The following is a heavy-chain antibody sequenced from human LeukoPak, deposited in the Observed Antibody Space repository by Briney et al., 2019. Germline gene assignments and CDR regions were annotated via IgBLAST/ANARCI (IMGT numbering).Heavy chain of an antibody. D-gene: IGHD3-22*01. CDR3: ARGTAAEYYYDSSGYYDY. CDR1: GYTFTGYY. J-gene: IGHJ4*02. V-gene: IGHV1-2*02. Sequence: GASVKVSCKASGYTFTGYYMHWVRQAPGQGLEWIGWINPNSGGTNYAQKFQGRVTMTRDTSISTAYMELSRLRSDDTAVYYCARGTAAEYYYDSSGYYDYWGQGTLVTVS. CDR2: INPNSGGT.